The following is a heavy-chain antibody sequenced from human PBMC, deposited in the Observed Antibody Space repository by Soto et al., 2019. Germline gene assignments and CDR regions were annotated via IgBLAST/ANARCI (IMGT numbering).Heavy chain of an antibody. Sequence: SETLSLTCTVSGGSISSGGYYWSWIRQHPGKGLEWIGYIYYSGSTYYNPSLKSRVTISVDTSKNQFSLKLSSVTAADTAVYYCATSQLVPDPYFDYWGQGTLVTVSS. CDR3: ATSQLVPDPYFDY. CDR1: GGSISSGGYY. V-gene: IGHV4-31*03. J-gene: IGHJ4*02. CDR2: IYYSGST. D-gene: IGHD6-13*01.